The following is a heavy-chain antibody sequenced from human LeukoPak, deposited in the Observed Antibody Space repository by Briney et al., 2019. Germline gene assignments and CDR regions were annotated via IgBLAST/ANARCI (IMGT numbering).Heavy chain of an antibody. J-gene: IGHJ4*02. Sequence: GGSLRLSCAASGFTFSSYGMHWVRQAPGKGLEWVAVISYDGSNKYYADSVKGRFTISRDNSKNTLYLQMNSLRAEDTAVYYCARAIAVAGDIDYWGQGTLVTVSS. V-gene: IGHV3-30*03. D-gene: IGHD6-19*01. CDR3: ARAIAVAGDIDY. CDR2: ISYDGSNK. CDR1: GFTFSSYG.